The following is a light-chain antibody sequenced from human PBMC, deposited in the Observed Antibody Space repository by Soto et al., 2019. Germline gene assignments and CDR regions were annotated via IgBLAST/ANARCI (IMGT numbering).Light chain of an antibody. J-gene: IGLJ3*02. Sequence: QSALTQPPSASGSLGQSVTISCTGTSRDVGGYNYVTWYQQHPGKAPKPMIYEVTKRPSGVPDRFSGSKSGNTASLTVSGLQADDEAVYYCYSYAGRNIWVFGGGTKLTVL. CDR3: YSYAGRNIWV. CDR1: SRDVGGYNY. CDR2: EVT. V-gene: IGLV2-8*01.